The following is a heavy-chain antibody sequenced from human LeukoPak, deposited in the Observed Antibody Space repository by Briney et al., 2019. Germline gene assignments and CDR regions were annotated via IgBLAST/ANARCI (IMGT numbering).Heavy chain of an antibody. CDR1: GFTFSSYW. CDR2: INSDGSST. CDR3: ASPIAVAGPYYFDY. D-gene: IGHD6-19*01. V-gene: IGHV3-74*01. J-gene: IGHJ4*02. Sequence: GGSLRLSCAASGFTFSSYWMHWVRQAPGKGLVWVSRINSDGSSTNYADSVKGRFTISRDNAKNTLYLQINSLRAEDTAVYYCASPIAVAGPYYFDYWGQGTLVTVSS.